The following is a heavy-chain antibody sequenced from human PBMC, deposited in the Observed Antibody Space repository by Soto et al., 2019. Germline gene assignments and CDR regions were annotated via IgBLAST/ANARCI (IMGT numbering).Heavy chain of an antibody. CDR3: ARVGGDPYSSIDLPAFDI. J-gene: IGHJ3*02. Sequence: SETLSLTCTVSGGSMSSSSHYWGWIRQAPGKGLEWIGSIYYSGSTNYNPSLKSRVTISVDTSKNQFSLKLSSVTAADTAVYYCARVGGDPYSSIDLPAFDIWGQGTMVTVSS. V-gene: IGHV4-39*07. D-gene: IGHD6-13*01. CDR2: IYYSGST. CDR1: GGSMSSSSHY.